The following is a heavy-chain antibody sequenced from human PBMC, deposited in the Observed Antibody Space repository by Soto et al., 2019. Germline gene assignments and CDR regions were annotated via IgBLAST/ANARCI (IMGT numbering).Heavy chain of an antibody. J-gene: IGHJ6*02. Sequence: QVQLVQSGAEEKKPGASVKVSCKASGYTFTSYAMHWVRQAPGQRLERMGWSNAGNGKTKYSEKFQGRVTVTREQPARTAYMELSSLRSEDTAVYYCARDRGHSGYDGVGMDVWGQGTTVTVSS. CDR2: SNAGNGKT. D-gene: IGHD5-12*01. CDR3: ARDRGHSGYDGVGMDV. CDR1: GYTFTSYA. V-gene: IGHV1-3*05.